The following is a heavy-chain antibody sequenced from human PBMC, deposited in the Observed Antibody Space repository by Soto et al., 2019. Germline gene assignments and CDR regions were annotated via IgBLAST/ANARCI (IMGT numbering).Heavy chain of an antibody. J-gene: IGHJ5*02. CDR2: IYWDDDK. D-gene: IGHD5-12*01. CDR3: AHRFLDSGYDSPKFEDNNWFDP. Sequence: SGPTLVNPTQTLTLTCTFSGFSLSTSGVGVGWIRQPPGKALEWLALIYWDDDKRYSPSLKSRLTITKDTSKNQVVLTMTNVDPVDTATYYCAHRFLDSGYDSPKFEDNNWFDPWGQGTLVTVSS. V-gene: IGHV2-5*02. CDR1: GFSLSTSGVG.